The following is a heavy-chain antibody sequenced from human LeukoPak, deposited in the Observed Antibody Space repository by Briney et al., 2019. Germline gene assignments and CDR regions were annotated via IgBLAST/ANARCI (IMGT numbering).Heavy chain of an antibody. V-gene: IGHV4-30-2*01. J-gene: IGHJ4*02. D-gene: IGHD1-26*01. CDR2: IYYSGST. CDR3: ARVPLDYSGSYSGEFDY. CDR1: GGSISSGDDS. Sequence: SQTLSLTCAASGGSISSGDDSWSWIRQPPGKGLEWIGYIYYSGSTYYNPSLKSRVTISVDRSKNQFSLKLSSVTAADTAVYYCARVPLDYSGSYSGEFDYWGQGTLVTVSS.